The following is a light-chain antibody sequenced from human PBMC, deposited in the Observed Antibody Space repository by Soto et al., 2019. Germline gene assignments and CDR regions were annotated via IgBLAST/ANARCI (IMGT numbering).Light chain of an antibody. J-gene: IGKJ1*01. V-gene: IGKV3-20*01. CDR1: QSVSSNY. CDR3: QQYGSLSWT. Sequence: VLTQSPCTLSLSPGERATLSCRASQSVSSNYLAWYQQKPGQAPRLLIYGASTRATGVPDRFSGSGSGTDFTLTISRLEPEDFAVYHCQQYGSLSWTFGQGTKVDI. CDR2: GAS.